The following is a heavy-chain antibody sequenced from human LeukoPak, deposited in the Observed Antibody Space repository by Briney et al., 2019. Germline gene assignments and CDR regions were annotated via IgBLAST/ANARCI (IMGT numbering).Heavy chain of an antibody. CDR1: GFTFSSYA. CDR3: AKDRGYYDILTGYGTYFDY. D-gene: IGHD3-9*01. V-gene: IGHV3-23*01. J-gene: IGHJ4*02. Sequence: GGSLRLSCAASGFTFSSYAMSWVRQAPGKGLEWVSAISGSGGSTYCADSVKGRFTISRDNSKNTLYLQMNGLRAEDTAVYYCAKDRGYYDILTGYGTYFDYWGQGTLVTVSS. CDR2: ISGSGGST.